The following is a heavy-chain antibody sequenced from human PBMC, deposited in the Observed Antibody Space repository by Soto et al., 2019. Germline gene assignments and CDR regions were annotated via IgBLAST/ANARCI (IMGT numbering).Heavy chain of an antibody. D-gene: IGHD2-2*01. CDR1: GYTFTSYD. CDR3: AREGYCSSISCYGVREGYNWFDP. J-gene: IGHJ5*02. V-gene: IGHV1-8*01. CDR2: MNPNRGNT. Sequence: GASVKVSCKASGYTFTSYDINWVRQAPGQGLEWMGWMNPNRGNTGYAQKFQGRVTMTRNTSISTAYMELSSLRSEDTAVYYCAREGYCSSISCYGVREGYNWFDPWGQGTLVTVSS.